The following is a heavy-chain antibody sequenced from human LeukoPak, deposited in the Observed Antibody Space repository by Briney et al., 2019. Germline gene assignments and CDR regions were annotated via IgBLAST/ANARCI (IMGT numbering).Heavy chain of an antibody. V-gene: IGHV3-74*01. CDR3: ARGYSYGLFDY. CDR2: INSDGSST. CDR1: GFTFSSYW. Sequence: SGGSLRLSCAASGFTFSSYWMHWVRKAPGKGLVWVSRINSDGSSTSYADSVKGRFTISRDNAKNTLYLQMNSLRAEDTAVYYCARGYSYGLFDYWGQGTLVTVSS. J-gene: IGHJ4*02. D-gene: IGHD5-18*01.